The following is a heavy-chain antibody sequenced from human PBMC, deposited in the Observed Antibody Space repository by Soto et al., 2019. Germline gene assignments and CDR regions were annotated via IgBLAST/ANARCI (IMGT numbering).Heavy chain of an antibody. V-gene: IGHV3-48*03. CDR1: GFTFSYYE. CDR2: ITSSGDRA. J-gene: IGHJ4*02. CDR3: ARDIFDN. Sequence: EVQLVESGGGLVQPGGSLRLSCAASGFTFSYYEMNWVRQAPGKGLEWISYITSSGDRAKYAGSVKGRFTISRDNAKNSLYLQMTSLSAEDTGLYYCARDIFDNWGQGILVTVSS.